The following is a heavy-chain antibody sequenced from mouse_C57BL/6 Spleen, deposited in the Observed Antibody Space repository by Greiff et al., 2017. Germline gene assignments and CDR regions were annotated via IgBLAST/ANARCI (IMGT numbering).Heavy chain of an antibody. D-gene: IGHD3-3*01. CDR3: AREGNRAWFAY. J-gene: IGHJ3*01. CDR1: GYTFTSYW. V-gene: IGHV1-53*01. Sequence: QVHVKQPGTELVKPGASVKLSCKASGYTFTSYWMHWVKQRPGQGLEWIGNINPSNGGTNYNEKFKSKATLTVDKSSSTAYMQLSSLTSEDSAVXYCAREGNRAWFAYWGQGTLVTVSA. CDR2: INPSNGGT.